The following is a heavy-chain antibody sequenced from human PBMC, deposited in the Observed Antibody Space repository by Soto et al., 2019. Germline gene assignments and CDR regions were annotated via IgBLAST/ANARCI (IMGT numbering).Heavy chain of an antibody. CDR2: INHSGST. D-gene: IGHD3-10*01. J-gene: IGHJ4*02. CDR3: ARAHPRRGWFGGYDY. V-gene: IGHV4-34*01. CDR1: GGSFSGYY. Sequence: PSETLSLTCAVYGGSFSGYYWSWIRQPPGKGLEWIGEINHSGSTNYNPSLKSRVTISVDTSKNQFSLKLSSVTAADTAVYYCARAHPRRGWFGGYDYWGQGTLVTVSS.